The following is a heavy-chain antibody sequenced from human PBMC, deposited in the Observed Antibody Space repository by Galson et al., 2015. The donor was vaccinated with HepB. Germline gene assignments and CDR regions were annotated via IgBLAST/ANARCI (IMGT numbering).Heavy chain of an antibody. D-gene: IGHD7-27*01. CDR3: ARVSRNGDRFDP. Sequence: SVTVSCKASGSTFTSYDINWVRQATGQGLEWMGWMNPNNGNTGYAQKFQGRVTMTRNTPISTAYMELSSLRSEDTAMYYCARVSRNGDRFDPWGQGTLVTVSS. J-gene: IGHJ5*02. V-gene: IGHV1-8*01. CDR2: MNPNNGNT. CDR1: GSTFTSYD.